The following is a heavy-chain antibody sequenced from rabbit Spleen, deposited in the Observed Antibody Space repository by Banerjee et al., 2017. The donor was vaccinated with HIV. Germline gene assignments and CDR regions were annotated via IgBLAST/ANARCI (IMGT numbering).Heavy chain of an antibody. CDR1: GFTLSSYY. CDR3: AREDVGGSISL. D-gene: IGHD1-1*01. Sequence: QLKESGGGLVQPGGSLKLSCKASGFTLSSYYMNWVRQAPGKGLEWIGIIYPITETTYYANWVNGRFTISSDNAQNTVDLQMNSLTAADTATYFCAREDVGGSISLWGQGTLVTVS. J-gene: IGHJ3*01. V-gene: IGHV1S7*01. CDR2: IYPITETT.